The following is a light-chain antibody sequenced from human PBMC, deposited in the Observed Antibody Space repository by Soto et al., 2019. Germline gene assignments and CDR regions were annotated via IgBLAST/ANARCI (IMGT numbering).Light chain of an antibody. CDR2: GAS. J-gene: IGKJ5*01. V-gene: IGKV3-20*01. Sequence: EILMTQSPATLSVSPGERATLSCRASQSVSNYLAWYQQIPGQPPRLLIYGASSRATGIPDRFSGSGSGTDFTLTISRLEPEDFAVYYCQQYGSSPITFGQGTRLEI. CDR3: QQYGSSPIT. CDR1: QSVSNY.